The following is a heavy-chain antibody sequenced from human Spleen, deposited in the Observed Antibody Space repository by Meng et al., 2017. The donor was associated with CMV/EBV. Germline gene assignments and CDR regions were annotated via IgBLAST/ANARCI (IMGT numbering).Heavy chain of an antibody. CDR3: ARDLLNYYDSSGYFYYYYGMDV. CDR2: ISSVGSHQ. J-gene: IGHJ6*02. Sequence: GESLKISCSASGFTFSSSAMHWVRQAPGKGLEWVAVISSVGSHQYYADSVKGRFTISRDNSKNTLYLQMNSLRAEDTAVYYCARDLLNYYDSSGYFYYYYGMDVWGQGTTVTVSS. D-gene: IGHD3-22*01. CDR1: GFTFSSSA. V-gene: IGHV3-30-3*01.